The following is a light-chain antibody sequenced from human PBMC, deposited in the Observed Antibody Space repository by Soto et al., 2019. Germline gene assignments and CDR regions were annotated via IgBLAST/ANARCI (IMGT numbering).Light chain of an antibody. CDR1: QSISSW. J-gene: IGKJ5*01. CDR2: DAS. V-gene: IGKV1-5*01. Sequence: DIQMTQSPSTLSASVGDRVTITCLASQSISSWLAWYQQKPGKAPKLLIYDASSLESGVPSRFSGSGSGTDFTLTISSLQPEDFATYYCQQSYRTPITFGQGTRLEIK. CDR3: QQSYRTPIT.